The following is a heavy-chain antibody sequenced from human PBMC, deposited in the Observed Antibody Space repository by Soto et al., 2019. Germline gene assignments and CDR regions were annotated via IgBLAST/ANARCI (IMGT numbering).Heavy chain of an antibody. D-gene: IGHD6-19*01. CDR2: IYYSGST. Sequence: SETLSLTCTVSGGSISSSSYYWGWIRQPPGKGLEWIGSIYYSGSTYYNPSLKSRVTISVDTSKNQFSLKLSSVTAADTAVYYCATGIAVAGTFYYGMDVWGQGTTVTVSS. CDR3: ATGIAVAGTFYYGMDV. J-gene: IGHJ6*02. CDR1: GGSISSSSYY. V-gene: IGHV4-39*01.